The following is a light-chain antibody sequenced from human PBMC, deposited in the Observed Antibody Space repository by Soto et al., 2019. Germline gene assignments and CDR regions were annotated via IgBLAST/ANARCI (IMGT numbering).Light chain of an antibody. J-gene: IGLJ1*01. CDR3: CSYAGSYTEV. CDR1: SSNVGYYNY. Sequence: QSALTQPRSVSGSPGQSVTISCTGTSSNVGYYNYVSWYQQHPGKVPKLMIYNDSKRPSGVPDRFSGSKSGNTASLTISRLQAEDEADYYCCSYAGSYTEVFGTGTKLTVL. CDR2: NDS. V-gene: IGLV2-11*01.